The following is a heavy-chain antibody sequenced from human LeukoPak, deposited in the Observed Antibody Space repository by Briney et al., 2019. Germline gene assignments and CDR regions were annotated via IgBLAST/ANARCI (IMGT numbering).Heavy chain of an antibody. J-gene: IGHJ4*02. CDR3: ARALYCSSTSCSYFDY. CDR1: GGSISSGGYS. Sequence: SSETLSLTCAVSGGSISSGGYSWSWIRQPPGKGLEWIGYIYHSGSTYYNPSLESRVTISVDRSKNQFSLKLSSVTAADTAVYYCARALYCSSTSCSYFDYWGQGTLVTVSS. V-gene: IGHV4-30-2*01. CDR2: IYHSGST. D-gene: IGHD2-2*01.